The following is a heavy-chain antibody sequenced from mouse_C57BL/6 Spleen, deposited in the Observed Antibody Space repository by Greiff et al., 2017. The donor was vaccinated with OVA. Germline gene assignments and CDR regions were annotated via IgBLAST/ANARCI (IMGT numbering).Heavy chain of an antibody. D-gene: IGHD4-1*01. J-gene: IGHJ4*01. CDR1: GFTFSDYG. V-gene: IGHV5-17*01. CDR3: ARKVTGYYAMDY. Sequence: VQLKQSGGGLVKPGGSLKLSCAASGFTFSDYGMHWVRQAPEKGLEWVAYISSGSSTIYYADTVKGRFTISRDNAKNTLFLQMTSLRSEDTAMYYCARKVTGYYAMDYWGQGTSVTVSS. CDR2: ISSGSSTI.